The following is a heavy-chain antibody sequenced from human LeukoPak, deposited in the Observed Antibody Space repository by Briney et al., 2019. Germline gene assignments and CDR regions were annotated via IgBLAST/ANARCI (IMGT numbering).Heavy chain of an antibody. D-gene: IGHD2-2*01. V-gene: IGHV4-39*01. CDR1: GGSISSSSYY. Sequence: PSETLSLTCTVSGGSISSSSYYWGWIRQPPGKGLEWIGSIYYSGSTYYNPSLKSRVTISVDTSKNQFSLKLRSVTAADTAVYYCARRGDCSSTSCRLDYWGQGTLVTVSS. CDR2: IYYSGST. CDR3: ARRGDCSSTSCRLDY. J-gene: IGHJ4*02.